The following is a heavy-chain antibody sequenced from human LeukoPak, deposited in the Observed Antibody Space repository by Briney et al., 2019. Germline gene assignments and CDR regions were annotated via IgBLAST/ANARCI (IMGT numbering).Heavy chain of an antibody. Sequence: GESLKISCKGSGYSFTSYWIGWVRQMPGKGLEWMGIIYPGGSDTRYSPSFQGQVTISADKSISTAYLQWSSLKASDTAMYYCASPLQEYGDYPYYFDYWGQGTLVTASS. CDR1: GYSFTSYW. CDR3: ASPLQEYGDYPYYFDY. J-gene: IGHJ4*02. CDR2: IYPGGSDT. V-gene: IGHV5-51*01. D-gene: IGHD4-17*01.